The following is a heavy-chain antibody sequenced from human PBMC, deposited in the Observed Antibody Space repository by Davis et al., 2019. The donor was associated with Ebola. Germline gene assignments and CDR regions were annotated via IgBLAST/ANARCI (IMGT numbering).Heavy chain of an antibody. CDR3: ARDNRRGYGMDV. J-gene: IGHJ6*02. CDR2: IYSGGST. V-gene: IGHV3-53*01. Sequence: GGSLRLSCAASGFTVSSNYMSWVRQAPGKGLEWVSVIYSGGSTYYADSVKGRFTISRDNAKNSLYLQMNSLRDEDTAVYYCARDNRRGYGMDVWGQGTTVTVSS. CDR1: GFTVSSNY.